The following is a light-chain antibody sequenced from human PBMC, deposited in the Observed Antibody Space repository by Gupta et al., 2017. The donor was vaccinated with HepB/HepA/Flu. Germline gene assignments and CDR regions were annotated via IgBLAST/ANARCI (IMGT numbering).Light chain of an antibody. CDR3: QSFDNSLTAVV. Sequence: QSVLTHPPSLSGAPGRRGTISCSGCRLNIGAHYDVNWYQHLPGTAPKLLIYANTNRPSGVPDRFSGSKSGTSASLAITGLQAEDEAHYYCQSFDNSLTAVVFGGGTKLTVL. CDR1: RLNIGAHYD. V-gene: IGLV1-40*01. CDR2: ANT. J-gene: IGLJ2*01.